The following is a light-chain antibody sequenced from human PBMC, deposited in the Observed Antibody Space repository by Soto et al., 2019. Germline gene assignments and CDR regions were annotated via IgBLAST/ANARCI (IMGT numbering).Light chain of an antibody. Sequence: DIQMTQSPSSLSASVGDRVTITCRASQNIRSYLNWYQQKPGKAPNLLIYGASSLQSGVPSRFSGSGSGTDFTLTISSLQPEDFATYYCQQSYSDFLFTFGPGTKVDIK. J-gene: IGKJ3*01. CDR1: QNIRSY. V-gene: IGKV1-39*01. CDR3: QQSYSDFLFT. CDR2: GAS.